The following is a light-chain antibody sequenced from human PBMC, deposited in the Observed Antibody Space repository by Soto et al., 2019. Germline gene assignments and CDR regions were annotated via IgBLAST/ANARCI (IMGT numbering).Light chain of an antibody. Sequence: QSVLTQPPSASGTPGQRVTISASGSSSNIGSNPVSWYQQRPGTAPKLLIYDNDERPSGVPVRFSGSKSATSASLAISGLQSEDEGDYYCAAWDDSLNGWVFGGGTQLTVL. CDR1: SSNIGSNP. V-gene: IGLV1-44*01. CDR2: DND. CDR3: AAWDDSLNGWV. J-gene: IGLJ3*02.